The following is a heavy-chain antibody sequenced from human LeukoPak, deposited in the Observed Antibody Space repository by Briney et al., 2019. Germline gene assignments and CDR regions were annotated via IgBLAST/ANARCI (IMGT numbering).Heavy chain of an antibody. V-gene: IGHV4-4*02. D-gene: IGHD6-19*01. CDR1: GGSISSSNW. CDR3: ARAKWYSSAYYFDY. J-gene: IGHJ4*02. CDR2: IYHSGST. Sequence: SGTLSLTCAVSGGSISSSNWWSWVRQPPGKGLEWIGEIYHSGSTNYNPSLKSRVTISVDKSKNQFSLKLSSVTAADTAVYYCARAKWYSSAYYFDYWGQGTLVTVSS.